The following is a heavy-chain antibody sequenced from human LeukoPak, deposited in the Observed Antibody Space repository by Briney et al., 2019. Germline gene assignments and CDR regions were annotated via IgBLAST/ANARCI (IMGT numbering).Heavy chain of an antibody. D-gene: IGHD3-22*01. CDR1: GDSISTYY. CDR2: IYYSGDT. J-gene: IGHJ3*02. V-gene: IGHV4-59*12. Sequence: SETLSLTCSISGDSISTYYWSWIRQTPGKGLEWIGYIYYSGDTNYNPSLKSRVTISVDTSKNQFSLKLSSVTAADTAVYYCARALNYYDSSGRPSGDAFDIWGQGTMVTVSS. CDR3: ARALNYYDSSGRPSGDAFDI.